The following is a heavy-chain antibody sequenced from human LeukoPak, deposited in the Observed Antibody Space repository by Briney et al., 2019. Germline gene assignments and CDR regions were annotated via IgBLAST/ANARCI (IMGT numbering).Heavy chain of an antibody. CDR2: ILGSGGST. J-gene: IGHJ4*02. Sequence: GGSLRLSCAASGFTFSNYAMSWVRQAPGKGLEWVSAILGSGGSTYYADSVKGRFTVSKDNSKSTLYLQMNSLRAEDTALYYCAKWGDYDVLTGYYVPDYWGQGTLVTVSS. CDR3: AKWGDYDVLTGYYVPDY. CDR1: GFTFSNYA. V-gene: IGHV3-23*01. D-gene: IGHD3-9*01.